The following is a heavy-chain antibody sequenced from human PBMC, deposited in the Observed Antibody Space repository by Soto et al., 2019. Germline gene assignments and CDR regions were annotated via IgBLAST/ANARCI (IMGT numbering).Heavy chain of an antibody. J-gene: IGHJ4*02. CDR3: AIQDCTNDVCLEAAVTVGGALEY. Sequence: EVQLVESGGGLVQPGKALRLSCAASGFTFSKYWIHWVRQAPGKGPVWVSYISSDGTTTDYADSVKGRFTISRDNAKNTLCLQMDSLRAEDTAVYYCAIQDCTNDVCLEAAVTVGGALEYWGQGAQVTVSS. D-gene: IGHD2-8*01. CDR1: GFTFSKYW. V-gene: IGHV3-74*01. CDR2: ISSDGTTT.